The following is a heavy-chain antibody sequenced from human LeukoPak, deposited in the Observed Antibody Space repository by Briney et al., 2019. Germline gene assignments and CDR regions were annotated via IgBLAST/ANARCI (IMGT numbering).Heavy chain of an antibody. CDR2: ISGSGGST. CDR1: GFSVGSNY. D-gene: IGHD5-24*01. CDR3: AKEESRDGYFDY. Sequence: GGSLRLSCAASGFSVGSNYMTWVRQAPGKGLEWVSAISGSGGSTYYADSVKGRFTISRDNSKNTLYLQMNSLRAEDTAVYYCAKEESRDGYFDYWGQGTLVTVSS. J-gene: IGHJ4*02. V-gene: IGHV3-23*01.